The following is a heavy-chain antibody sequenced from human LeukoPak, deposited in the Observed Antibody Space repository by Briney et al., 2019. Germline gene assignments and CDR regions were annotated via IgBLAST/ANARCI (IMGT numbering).Heavy chain of an antibody. D-gene: IGHD1-1*01. J-gene: IGHJ4*02. V-gene: IGHV4-59*12. Sequence: PSETLSLTCTVSGGSISSYFCSWIRQPPGKGLEWIGYISYSGSTNYNPSLKSRVTISVDTPKNQFSLKLSAVTAVDTAVYYCARSCNSHRIDYWGQGTLVTVSS. CDR2: ISYSGST. CDR1: GGSISSYF. CDR3: ARSCNSHRIDY.